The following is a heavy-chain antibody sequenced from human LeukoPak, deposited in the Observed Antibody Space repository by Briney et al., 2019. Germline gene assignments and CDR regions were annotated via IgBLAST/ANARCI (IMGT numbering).Heavy chain of an antibody. J-gene: IGHJ4*02. V-gene: IGHV3-30*02. CDR2: IRYDGSNG. D-gene: IGHD3-10*01. CDR3: AKDPYQTYREYGSARPDY. Sequence: GGSLRLSCVASGFTFSSYGMHWVRQAPGKGLKWVAFIRYDGSNGYVDSVKGRFTISRDNSKNTLYLQMNSLKPEDTAVYYCAKDPYQTYREYGSARPDYWGQGTLVTVSS. CDR1: GFTFSSYG.